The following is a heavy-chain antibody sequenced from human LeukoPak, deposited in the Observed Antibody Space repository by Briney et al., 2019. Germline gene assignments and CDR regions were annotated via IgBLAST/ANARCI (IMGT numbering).Heavy chain of an antibody. Sequence: SGGSLRLSCAASGFTFSSSAMSWVRQAPGKGLEWVSTISGSGSGSSTYYADSVKGRFTISRDNSKNTLYLQMNSLRAEDTAVYYCAELGITVIGGVWGKGTTVIISS. V-gene: IGHV3-23*01. J-gene: IGHJ6*04. CDR3: AELGITVIGGV. CDR2: ISGSGSGSST. D-gene: IGHD3-10*02. CDR1: GFTFSSSA.